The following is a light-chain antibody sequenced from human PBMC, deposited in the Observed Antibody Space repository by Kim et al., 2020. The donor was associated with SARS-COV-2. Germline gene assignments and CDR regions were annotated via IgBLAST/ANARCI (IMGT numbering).Light chain of an antibody. CDR3: QQYNNWPRT. CDR2: GAS. Sequence: GSPGERAPLPCRASQTARGNLAWYQQKRRPAPRLCISGASIRATGVPARFRGNGSVTEFTLTITSLQSEDFAVYNCQQYNNWPRTFGQGTKGDIK. V-gene: IGKV3-15*01. CDR1: QTARGN. J-gene: IGKJ1*01.